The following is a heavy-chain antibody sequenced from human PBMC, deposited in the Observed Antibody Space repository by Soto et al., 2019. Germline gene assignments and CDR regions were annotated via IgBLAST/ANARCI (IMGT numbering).Heavy chain of an antibody. D-gene: IGHD5-12*01. CDR1: GYTFTSYD. CDR2: MNPNSGNT. J-gene: IGHJ6*03. Sequence: GASVKVSCKASGYTFTSYDINWVRQATGQGLEWMGWMNPNSGNTGYAQKFQGRVTMTMNTSISTAYMELSSLRSEDTAVYYCATFLSGYDSDYYYYYMDVRGKGTTVTVSS. CDR3: ATFLSGYDSDYYYYYMDV. V-gene: IGHV1-8*01.